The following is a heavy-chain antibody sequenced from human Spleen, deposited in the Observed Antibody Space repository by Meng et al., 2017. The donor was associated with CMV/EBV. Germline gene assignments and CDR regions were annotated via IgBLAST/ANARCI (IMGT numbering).Heavy chain of an antibody. J-gene: IGHJ4*02. CDR2: IHPHRGDT. V-gene: IGHV1-2*02. D-gene: IGHD7-27*01. CDR1: GYTFTGYY. CDR3: ARDNNWGPDY. Sequence: ASVKVSCKASGYTFTGYYMHWVRQAPGQGLEWMGWIHPHRGDTNYAQQFQGRVTLTRDTSINTGCMELTRLTSDDTAVYYCARDNNWGPDYWGQGMLVTVSS.